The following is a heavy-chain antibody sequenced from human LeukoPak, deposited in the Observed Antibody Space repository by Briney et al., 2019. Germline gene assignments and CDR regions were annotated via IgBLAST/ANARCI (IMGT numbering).Heavy chain of an antibody. CDR1: GGTFSSYA. J-gene: IGHJ6*02. CDR3: AKDTAMDHYYYYGMDV. CDR2: IIPILGIA. Sequence: ASVKVSCKASGGTFSSYAISWVRQAPGRGLGWRGGIIPILGIANYAQKFQGRVTITADKSTSTAYMELSSLRSEDTAVYYCAKDTAMDHYYYYGMDVWGQGTTVTVSS. D-gene: IGHD5-18*01. V-gene: IGHV1-69*10.